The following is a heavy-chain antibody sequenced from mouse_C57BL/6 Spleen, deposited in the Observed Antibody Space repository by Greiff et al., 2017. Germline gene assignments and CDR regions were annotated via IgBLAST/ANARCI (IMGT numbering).Heavy chain of an antibody. D-gene: IGHD2-4*01. CDR2: IYPGDGDT. Sequence: QVQLQQSGAELVKPGASVKISCKASGYAFSSYWMNWVKQRPGQGLEWIGQIYPGDGDTNYNGKFKGKATLTADKSSSTAYMQLSSLTSEDSAVYVCGRGRDEYDPDLDYWGQGTTLTVDS. CDR1: GYAFSSYW. J-gene: IGHJ2*01. V-gene: IGHV1-80*01. CDR3: GRGRDEYDPDLDY.